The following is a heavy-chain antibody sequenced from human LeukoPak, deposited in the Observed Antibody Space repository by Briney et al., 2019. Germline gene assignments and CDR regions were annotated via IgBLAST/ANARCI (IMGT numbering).Heavy chain of an antibody. CDR3: VRDRDYAFDF. Sequence: GGSLKLSCAASGFTFRHFAMNWVRQAPGKGLEWISYSNTDGTISYADSVKGRFTISRDSAENSLYLQMNSPRDEDTAVYFCVRDRDYAFDFWGQGTMVTVSS. CDR2: SNTDGTI. V-gene: IGHV3-48*02. J-gene: IGHJ3*01. CDR1: GFTFRHFA.